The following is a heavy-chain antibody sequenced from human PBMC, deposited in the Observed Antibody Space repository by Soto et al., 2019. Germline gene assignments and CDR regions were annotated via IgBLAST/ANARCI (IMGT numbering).Heavy chain of an antibody. Sequence: LSLTCTVSGGSISSGDYYWSWIRQPPGKGLEWIGYIYYSGSTYYNPSLKSRVTISVDTSKNQFSLKLSSVTAADTAVYYCARVVTSAARGNWFDPWGQGTLVTAPQ. CDR1: GGSISSGDYY. V-gene: IGHV4-30-4*01. CDR2: IYYSGST. CDR3: ARVVTSAARGNWFDP. D-gene: IGHD6-6*01. J-gene: IGHJ5*02.